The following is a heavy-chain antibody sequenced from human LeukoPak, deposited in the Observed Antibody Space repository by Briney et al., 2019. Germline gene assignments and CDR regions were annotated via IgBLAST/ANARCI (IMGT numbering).Heavy chain of an antibody. Sequence: GGSLRLSCAASGFTFSSYWMSWVRQAPGRGLEWVANIKQDGSEKYYVDSVKGRFTISRDNAKNSLYLQLNSLRAEDTAVYYCARDDDWNYEDYWGQGTLVTVSS. V-gene: IGHV3-7*01. D-gene: IGHD1-7*01. CDR1: GFTFSSYW. CDR3: ARDDDWNYEDY. CDR2: IKQDGSEK. J-gene: IGHJ4*02.